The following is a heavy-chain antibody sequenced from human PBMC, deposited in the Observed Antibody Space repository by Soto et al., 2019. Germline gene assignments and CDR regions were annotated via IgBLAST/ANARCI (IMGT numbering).Heavy chain of an antibody. CDR1: GYTLTELS. D-gene: IGHD3-10*01. V-gene: IGHV1-24*01. J-gene: IGHJ4*02. Sequence: QVQLVQSGAEVKKPGASVKVSCTVSGYTLTELSMHWVRQAPGKGLEWMGGFDPEDGETIYAQKFQGRVTMTEDTSTDTAYMELSSLRSEDTAVYYCATGYTYYYGSGSSIFDYWGQGTLVTVSS. CDR3: ATGYTYYYGSGSSIFDY. CDR2: FDPEDGET.